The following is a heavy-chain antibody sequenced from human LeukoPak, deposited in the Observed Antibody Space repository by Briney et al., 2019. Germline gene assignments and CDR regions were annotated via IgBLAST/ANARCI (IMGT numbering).Heavy chain of an antibody. Sequence: SETLSLTCTVSGGSISSYYWSWIRQPPGKGLEWIGYIYYSGSTNYNPSLKSRVTISVDTSKNQFSLKLSSVTAADTAVYYCARGGRYDPYYFDYWGQGTLVTVSS. J-gene: IGHJ4*02. D-gene: IGHD3-9*01. CDR3: ARGGRYDPYYFDY. CDR1: GGSISSYY. CDR2: IYYSGST. V-gene: IGHV4-59*01.